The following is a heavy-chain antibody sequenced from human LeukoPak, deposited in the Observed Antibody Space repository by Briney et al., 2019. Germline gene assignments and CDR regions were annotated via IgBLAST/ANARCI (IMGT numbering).Heavy chain of an antibody. J-gene: IGHJ5*02. D-gene: IGHD3-10*01. Sequence: SQSLSLTCAISGDSVSRNSVAWNWIRQSPSRGLEWLGRTYYRSKWYKEYAASVRSRITISPDTSKNQFSLQLNSVTPEDTAVYCCARVEYFGSGSYRFDPWGQGTLVTVSS. V-gene: IGHV6-1*01. CDR2: TYYRSKWYK. CDR1: GDSVSRNSVA. CDR3: ARVEYFGSGSYRFDP.